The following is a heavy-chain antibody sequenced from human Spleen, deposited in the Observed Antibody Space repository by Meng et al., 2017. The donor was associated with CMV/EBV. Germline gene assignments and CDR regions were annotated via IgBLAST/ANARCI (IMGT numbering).Heavy chain of an antibody. CDR1: VYTFSSYG. V-gene: IGHV1-18*01. CDR3: ARGLGSD. D-gene: IGHD7-27*01. Sequence: VKVSCKAFVYTFSSYGITWVRQAPAQGLEWMGWVSGYNDKTDYAQNIQDRVILTTEKATNTAYMQLRSLRSDDTAVYYCARGLGSDWGQGTLVTVSS. CDR2: VSGYNDKT. J-gene: IGHJ4*02.